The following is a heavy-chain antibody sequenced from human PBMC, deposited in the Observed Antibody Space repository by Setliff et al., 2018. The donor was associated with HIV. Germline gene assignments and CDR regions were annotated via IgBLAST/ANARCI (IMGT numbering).Heavy chain of an antibody. CDR3: ARATLTIFGVVIPDY. J-gene: IGHJ4*02. Sequence: PSETLSLTCTVSGGSISSGSYYWSWIRPPAGKGLEWIGRIYTSGSTNYNPSLKSRVTISEDTSKNQLSLKLSSVTAADTAVYYCARATLTIFGVVIPDYWGQGTLVTVS. V-gene: IGHV4-61*02. CDR1: GGSISSGSYY. CDR2: IYTSGST. D-gene: IGHD3-3*01.